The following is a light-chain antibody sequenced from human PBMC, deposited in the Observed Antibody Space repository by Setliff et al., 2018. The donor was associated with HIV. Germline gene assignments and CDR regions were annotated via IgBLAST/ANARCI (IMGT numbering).Light chain of an antibody. Sequence: QSALTQPASVSGSPGQSITISCTGSSSDVGGYNYVSWYQQHPGKAPKLMIYAVSNRPSGVSNRFSGSKSGNTASLTISGLQAEDEADYYCCSYTTSSTFVFGGGTKVTV. CDR3: CSYTTSSTFV. CDR2: AVS. CDR1: SSDVGGYNY. V-gene: IGLV2-14*03. J-gene: IGLJ3*02.